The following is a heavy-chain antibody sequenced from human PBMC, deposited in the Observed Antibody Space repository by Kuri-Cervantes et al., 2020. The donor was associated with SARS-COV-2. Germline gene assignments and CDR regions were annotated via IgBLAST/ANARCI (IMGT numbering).Heavy chain of an antibody. Sequence: SCTVSGGSISSGDYYWSWIRQPPGKGLEWIGYIYYSGSTYYNPSLKSRVTISVDTSKNQFSLKLSSVTAADTAVYYCAGTTKLVGATIFDYWGQGTLVTVSS. J-gene: IGHJ4*02. V-gene: IGHV4-30-4*08. CDR3: AGTTKLVGATIFDY. CDR2: IYYSGST. CDR1: GGSISSGDYY. D-gene: IGHD1-26*01.